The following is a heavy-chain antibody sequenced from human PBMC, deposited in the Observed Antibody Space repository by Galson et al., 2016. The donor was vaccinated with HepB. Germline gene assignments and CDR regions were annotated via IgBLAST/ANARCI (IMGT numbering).Heavy chain of an antibody. CDR3: AKAQMTTVIRYYYYGRDV. V-gene: IGHV3-30*18. CDR1: GFTFSSYG. J-gene: IGHJ6*04. D-gene: IGHD4-17*01. Sequence: SLRLSCAASGFTFSSYGMHWVRQAPGKGLEWVAVISYDGSNKYYADSVKGRFTTSRDNSKNTLYLQMNSQRAEDTAVYYCAKAQMTTVIRYYYYGRDVWGKGTTVTVSS. CDR2: ISYDGSNK.